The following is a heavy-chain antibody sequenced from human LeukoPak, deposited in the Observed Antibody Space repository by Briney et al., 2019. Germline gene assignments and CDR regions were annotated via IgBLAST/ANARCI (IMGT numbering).Heavy chain of an antibody. D-gene: IGHD3-22*01. J-gene: IGHJ4*02. V-gene: IGHV4-34*01. Sequence: SETLSLTCAVYGGSFSGYYWSWIRQTPGMGLEWIGEINHSGSTNYNPSLKSRVTTSVDTSKNQFSLKLSSVTAADTAVYYCARGNYYYDSSGYFDYWGQGTLVTVSS. CDR1: GGSFSGYY. CDR3: ARGNYYYDSSGYFDY. CDR2: INHSGST.